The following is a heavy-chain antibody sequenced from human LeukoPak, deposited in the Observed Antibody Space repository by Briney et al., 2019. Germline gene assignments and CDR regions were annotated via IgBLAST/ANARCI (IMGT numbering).Heavy chain of an antibody. Sequence: GGSLRLSCVASGFPFSSYWMTWVRQAPGKGLEWVANIKQDGSKKSYVDSVKGRFTIPRDNAKNSLYLQMNSLRAEDSAIYYCARSLPYGTTWYGRSDFWGQGTLVTVSS. D-gene: IGHD6-13*01. CDR2: IKQDGSKK. CDR3: ARSLPYGTTWYGRSDF. J-gene: IGHJ4*02. CDR1: GFPFSSYW. V-gene: IGHV3-7*03.